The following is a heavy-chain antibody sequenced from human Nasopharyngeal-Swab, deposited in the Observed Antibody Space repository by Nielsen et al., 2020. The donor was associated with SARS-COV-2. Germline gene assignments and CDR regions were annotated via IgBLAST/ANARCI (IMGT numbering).Heavy chain of an antibody. Sequence: GGSLRLSCAASGFTFSNYGMHWVRQAPGKGLEWVAVIWYDGSNKYYADSVKGRFTISRDNSKNTVYLQMSSLRGEDMAVYYCAAAPSGDYGGYWGQGTLVTVSS. D-gene: IGHD4-23*01. J-gene: IGHJ4*02. V-gene: IGHV3-33*01. CDR2: IWYDGSNK. CDR1: GFTFSNYG. CDR3: AAAPSGDYGGY.